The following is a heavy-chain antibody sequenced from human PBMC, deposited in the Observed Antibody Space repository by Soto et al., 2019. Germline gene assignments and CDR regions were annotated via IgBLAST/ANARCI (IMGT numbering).Heavy chain of an antibody. CDR1: RFTFSNYA. Sequence: EGQLLESGGGLVQPGGSLRLSCAASRFTFSNYAMSLVRQAPGKGLEWVSGISSTGGSTYYADSVKGRFTISRDNSKNTLDLQMSSLTAEDTAIYYCARAHDDDFWSGFLFSGMDVWGQGTTVTVSS. CDR2: ISSTGGST. CDR3: ARAHDDDFWSGFLFSGMDV. J-gene: IGHJ6*02. D-gene: IGHD3-3*01. V-gene: IGHV3-23*01.